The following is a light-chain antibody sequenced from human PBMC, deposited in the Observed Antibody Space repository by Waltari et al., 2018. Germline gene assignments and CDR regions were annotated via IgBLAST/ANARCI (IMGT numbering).Light chain of an antibody. Sequence: QSILTQPPSISAAPGQKVTISCSGGSSNIGKIYVSWYQQFPGTAPRRLIYEDNKRPAGLLDRFSCSKSGKSATLGITGLRTGDEADYYCGTWDTSLKTWVFGGGTKLTVL. V-gene: IGLV1-51*02. CDR2: EDN. CDR1: SSNIGKIY. J-gene: IGLJ3*02. CDR3: GTWDTSLKTWV.